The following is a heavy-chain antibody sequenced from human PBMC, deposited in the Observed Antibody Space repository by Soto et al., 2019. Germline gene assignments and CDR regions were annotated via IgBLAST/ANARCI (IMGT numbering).Heavy chain of an antibody. CDR1: GGSISGGGYS. CDR2: IYHSGST. Sequence: QLQLQESGSGLVKPSQTLSVTCAVSGGSISGGGYSWSWIRQPPGKGLEWIGYIYHSGSTYYNPSLKSRVTISVDRSKNQFSLKLSSVTAADTAVYYCASNRGGYSGFDHYYWGQGTLVTVSS. V-gene: IGHV4-30-2*01. D-gene: IGHD5-12*01. J-gene: IGHJ4*02. CDR3: ASNRGGYSGFDHYY.